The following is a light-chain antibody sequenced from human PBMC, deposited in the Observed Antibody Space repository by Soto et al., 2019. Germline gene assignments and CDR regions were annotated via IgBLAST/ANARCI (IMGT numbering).Light chain of an antibody. J-gene: IGKJ2*01. CDR2: SAS. CDR3: LQHDSYPYT. Sequence: DIQMTQSLSDMSASVGDRVSITCRAIQGINNYLAWFQQKPGKVPKRLIYSASSLQSGVPSRFSGSGSGTEITLTISSLQPEDFATYYCLQHDSYPYTFGQGTKLEIK. V-gene: IGKV1-17*03. CDR1: QGINNY.